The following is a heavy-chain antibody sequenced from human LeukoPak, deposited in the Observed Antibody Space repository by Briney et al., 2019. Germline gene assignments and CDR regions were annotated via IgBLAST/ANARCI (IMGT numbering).Heavy chain of an antibody. CDR3: AKDILSGYDSEGFDY. CDR2: ISYDGSNK. Sequence: GRSLRLSCAASGFTFSSYGMHWVRQAPGKGLEWVAVISYDGSNKYYADSVKGRFTISRDNAKNSLYLQMNSLRAEDTALYYCAKDILSGYDSEGFDYWGQGTLVTVSS. J-gene: IGHJ4*02. V-gene: IGHV3-30*18. D-gene: IGHD5-12*01. CDR1: GFTFSSYG.